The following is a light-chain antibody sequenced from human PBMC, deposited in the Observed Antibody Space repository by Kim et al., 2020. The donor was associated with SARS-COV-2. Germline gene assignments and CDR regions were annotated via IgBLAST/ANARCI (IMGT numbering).Light chain of an antibody. Sequence: VALGQTVRITCQGDSHRSYFATWYQHKPGQAPILVIYGKNNRSSLIPDLFSGSSSGNTASLTITGTQAGDEADYYCNSRDSNDNVVFGGGTQLTVL. CDR3: NSRDSNDNVV. CDR2: GKN. CDR1: SHRSYF. V-gene: IGLV3-19*01. J-gene: IGLJ2*01.